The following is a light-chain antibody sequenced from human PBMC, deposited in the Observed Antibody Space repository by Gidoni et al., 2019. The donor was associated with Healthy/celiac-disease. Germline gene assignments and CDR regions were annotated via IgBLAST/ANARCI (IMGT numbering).Light chain of an antibody. Sequence: EIVLPQSPATLSLSPGERATLSCRASQSVSSYLAWYQQKPGQAPRLLIYDASNRAIGIPARFSGSGSGTDFTLTISSLEPEDFAVYYCQQRSNWPELTFGGGTKVEIK. CDR2: DAS. V-gene: IGKV3-11*01. CDR1: QSVSSY. CDR3: QQRSNWPELT. J-gene: IGKJ4*01.